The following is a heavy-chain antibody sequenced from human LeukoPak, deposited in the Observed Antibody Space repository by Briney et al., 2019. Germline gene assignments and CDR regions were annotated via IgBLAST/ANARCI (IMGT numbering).Heavy chain of an antibody. J-gene: IGHJ4*02. CDR2: IKGSDNYI. V-gene: IGHV3-21*06. Sequence: GGSLRLSCAASGFTFSAYTLNWVRQAPGKGLEWVSSIKGSDNYIYNADSVAGRFAVSTDDAQNSIYLQMNSLRVEDTAIYYCARSRGMSMNDKNLLYWGQGSLVTVSS. CDR3: ARSRGMSMNDKNLLY. CDR1: GFTFSAYT. D-gene: IGHD3-10*01.